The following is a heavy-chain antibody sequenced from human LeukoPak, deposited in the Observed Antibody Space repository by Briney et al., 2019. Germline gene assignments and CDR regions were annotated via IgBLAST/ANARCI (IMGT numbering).Heavy chain of an antibody. D-gene: IGHD2-15*01. CDR1: GYTFTAYY. CDR3: ARAYCSAISCHLGYY. J-gene: IGHJ4*02. V-gene: IGHV1-2*02. CDR2: INPNTGDT. Sequence: GASVKVSCKASGYTFTAYYMNWVRQAPGQGLEWMGWINPNTGDTNSAQRFQGRVTMTRDTSISTVYMEVSRLRSDDTAVYYCARAYCSAISCHLGYYWGQGALVTVSS.